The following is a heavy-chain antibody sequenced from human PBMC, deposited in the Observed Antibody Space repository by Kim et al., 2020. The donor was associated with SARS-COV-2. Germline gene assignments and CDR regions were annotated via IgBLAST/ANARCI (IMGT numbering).Heavy chain of an antibody. CDR2: ISSSSSTI. J-gene: IGHJ4*02. Sequence: GGSLRLSCAASGFTFSSYSMNWVRQAPGKGLEWVSYISSSSSTIYYADSVKGRFTISRDNAKNSLYLQMNSLRDEDTAVYYCARGSGKDGDPKGGVFWGQGTLVTVSS. CDR3: ARGSGKDGDPKGGVF. D-gene: IGHD4-17*01. CDR1: GFTFSSYS. V-gene: IGHV3-48*02.